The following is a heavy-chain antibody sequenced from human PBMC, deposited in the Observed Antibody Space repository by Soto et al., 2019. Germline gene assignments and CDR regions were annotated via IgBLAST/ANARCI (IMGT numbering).Heavy chain of an antibody. Sequence: QVQLVESGGGVVQPGRSLRLSCAASGFTFSSYGMHWVRQAPGMGLEWVAVISYDGSNKYYADSVKGRFTISRDNSKNTLYLQMNSLRAEDTAVYYCAKGADSSGYYNFDYWGQGTLVTVSS. J-gene: IGHJ4*02. D-gene: IGHD3-22*01. CDR2: ISYDGSNK. CDR1: GFTFSSYG. V-gene: IGHV3-30*18. CDR3: AKGADSSGYYNFDY.